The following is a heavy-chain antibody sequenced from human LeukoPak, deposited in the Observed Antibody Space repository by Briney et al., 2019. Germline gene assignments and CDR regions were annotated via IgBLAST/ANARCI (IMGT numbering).Heavy chain of an antibody. CDR3: ARASCYLRNCYYYGMDV. CDR1: GFRFDSYS. J-gene: IGHJ6*02. D-gene: IGHD2-2*01. V-gene: IGHV3-48*02. Sequence: PGGSLRLSCAAFGFRFDSYSMNWVRQAPGKGLEWLSFISSGSRDIYYADSVKGQFTISRDNGKNSLYLHMNSLRDEDTAVYYCARASCYLRNCYYYGMDVWGQGTTVTVSS. CDR2: ISSGSRDI.